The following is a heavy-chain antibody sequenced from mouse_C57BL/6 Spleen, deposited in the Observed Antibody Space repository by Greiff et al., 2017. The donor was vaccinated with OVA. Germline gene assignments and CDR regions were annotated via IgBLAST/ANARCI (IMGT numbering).Heavy chain of an antibody. CDR3: ARHGGYSSFAY. CDR1: GFTFSSYP. D-gene: IGHD2-3*01. J-gene: IGHJ3*01. CDR2: ISGGGGNT. Sequence: EVHLVESGGGLVKPGGSLKLSCAASGFTFSSYPMYWVRQTPETRLEWVATISGGGGNTSYPDSVKGRFTISRDKAKNTLYLQMSSLRSEDTALYHCARHGGYSSFAYWGQGTLVTVSA. V-gene: IGHV5-9*01.